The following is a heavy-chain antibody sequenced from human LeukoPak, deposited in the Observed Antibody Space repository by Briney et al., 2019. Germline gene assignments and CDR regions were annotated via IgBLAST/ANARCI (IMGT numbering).Heavy chain of an antibody. V-gene: IGHV3-7*01. Sequence: GGSLRLSCAASGFTFSSYWMSWVRQAPGKGLEWVANIKQDGSEKYYVDSVKGRFTISRDNAKNSLYLQMNSLRAEDTAVYYCARVVWAYSSSWYDYWGQGTLVTVSS. CDR2: IKQDGSEK. CDR1: GFTFSSYW. J-gene: IGHJ4*02. D-gene: IGHD6-13*01. CDR3: ARVVWAYSSSWYDY.